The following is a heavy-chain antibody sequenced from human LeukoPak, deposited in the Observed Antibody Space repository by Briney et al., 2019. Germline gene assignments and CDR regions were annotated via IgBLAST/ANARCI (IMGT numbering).Heavy chain of an antibody. V-gene: IGHV1-2*02. CDR2: INPNSGGT. D-gene: IGHD3-10*01. J-gene: IGHJ3*02. CDR3: ARNIWFGESADAFDI. CDR1: GYTFTGYY. Sequence: ASVKVSCKATGYTFTGYYMHWVRQAPGQGLEWMGWINPNSGGTNYAQKFQGRVTMTRDKSIRTAYMELSRLTADDTAVYYCARNIWFGESADAFDIWGQGTMVTVSS.